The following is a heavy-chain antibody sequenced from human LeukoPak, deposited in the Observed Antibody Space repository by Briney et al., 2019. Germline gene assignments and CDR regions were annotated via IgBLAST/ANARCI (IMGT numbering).Heavy chain of an antibody. J-gene: IGHJ5*02. CDR2: INSDGSTT. D-gene: IGHD2/OR15-2a*01. CDR3: ARAARADCTSPTCHSWLAP. V-gene: IGHV3-74*01. CDR1: GFTLSNSW. Sequence: GGSLRLSCAASGFTLSNSWIHWVRQAPGKGLVWVSRINSDGSTTTYADSVKGRFTISRDNAKNTLYLQMNSLRAEDTAVYYCARAARADCTSPTCHSWLAPWGQGTQVTVSS.